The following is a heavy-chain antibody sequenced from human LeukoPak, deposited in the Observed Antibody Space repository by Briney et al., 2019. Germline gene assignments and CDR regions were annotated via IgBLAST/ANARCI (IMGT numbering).Heavy chain of an antibody. CDR2: ISYDGSNK. J-gene: IGHJ6*03. D-gene: IGHD6-19*01. Sequence: GGSLRLSCAASGFTFGSYAMHWVRQAPGKGLEWVAVISYDGSNKYYADSVKGRFTISRDNSKNTLYLQMNSLRAEDTAVYYCARAGSSGWYDYYYYMDVWGKGTTVTVS. CDR3: ARAGSSGWYDYYYYMDV. CDR1: GFTFGSYA. V-gene: IGHV3-30*01.